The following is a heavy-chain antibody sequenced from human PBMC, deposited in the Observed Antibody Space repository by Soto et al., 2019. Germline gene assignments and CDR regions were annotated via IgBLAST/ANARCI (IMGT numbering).Heavy chain of an antibody. J-gene: IGHJ5*02. D-gene: IGHD2-15*01. V-gene: IGHV3-48*01. CDR3: ARELYLVVVAAIPNWFDP. CDR1: GFTFSSYS. CDR2: ISSSSSTI. Sequence: EVQLVESGGGLVQPGGSLRLSCAASGFTFSSYSMNWVRQAPGKGLEWVSYISSSSSTIYYADSVKGRFTISRDNAKNSLYLQMNSLRAEDTAVYYCARELYLVVVAAIPNWFDPWDQGTLVTVSS.